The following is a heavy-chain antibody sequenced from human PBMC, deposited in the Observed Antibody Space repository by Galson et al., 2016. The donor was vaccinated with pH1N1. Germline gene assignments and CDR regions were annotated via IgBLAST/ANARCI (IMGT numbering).Heavy chain of an antibody. CDR2: ISVHNDNT. CDR3: ARDLSDFWSGYYIDY. D-gene: IGHD3-3*01. V-gene: IGHV1-18*01. Sequence: SVKVSCKASGYSFTNYGISWVRQAPGQGLEWMGWISVHNDNTNYAQKFQGRVTMTTDTSTRTAHMELRSLRSDDTAVYYCARDLSDFWSGYYIDYWGQGTLVTVSS. CDR1: GYSFTNYG. J-gene: IGHJ4*02.